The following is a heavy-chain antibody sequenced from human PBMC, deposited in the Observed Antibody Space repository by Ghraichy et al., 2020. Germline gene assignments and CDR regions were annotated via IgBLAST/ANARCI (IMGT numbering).Heavy chain of an antibody. CDR1: GFTFSSYS. Sequence: TLSLTCAASGFTFSSYSMNWVRQAPGKGLEWVSYISSSSSTIYYADSVKGRFTISRDNAKNSLYLQMNSLRAEDTAVYYCARDQYSYGYRDDYWGQGTLVTVSS. D-gene: IGHD5-18*01. V-gene: IGHV3-48*04. CDR2: ISSSSSTI. CDR3: ARDQYSYGYRDDY. J-gene: IGHJ4*02.